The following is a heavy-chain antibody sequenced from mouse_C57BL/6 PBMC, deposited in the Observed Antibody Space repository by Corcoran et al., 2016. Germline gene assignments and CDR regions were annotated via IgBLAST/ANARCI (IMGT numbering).Heavy chain of an antibody. CDR1: GFTFTDYY. CDR3: ARDYYYGSRRYAMDY. D-gene: IGHD1-1*01. J-gene: IGHJ4*01. V-gene: IGHV1-36*01. Sequence: EVQLQQSGPVLVKPGPSVKISCKASGFTFTDYYMPWVKQSHGKSLEWIGLVYPYNGGTSYNQKFKGKATLTVDTSSSTAYMELNSLTSEDSAVDYCARDYYYGSRRYAMDYWGQGTAVTVSS. CDR2: VYPYNGGT.